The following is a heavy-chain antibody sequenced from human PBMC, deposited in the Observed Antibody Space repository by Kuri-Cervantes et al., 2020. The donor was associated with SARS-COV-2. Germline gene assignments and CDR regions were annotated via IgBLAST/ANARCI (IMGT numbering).Heavy chain of an antibody. V-gene: IGHV2-5*01. J-gene: IGHJ4*02. Sequence: TLSLTCAVSGYSISSGYYWGWIRQPPGKALEWLALIYWNDDKRYSPSLKSRLTITKDTSKNQVVLTMTNMDPVDTATYYCAHIKGFGELSFDYWGQGTLVTVSS. CDR3: AHIKGFGELSFDY. CDR2: IYWNDDK. D-gene: IGHD3-10*01. CDR1: GYSISSGYY.